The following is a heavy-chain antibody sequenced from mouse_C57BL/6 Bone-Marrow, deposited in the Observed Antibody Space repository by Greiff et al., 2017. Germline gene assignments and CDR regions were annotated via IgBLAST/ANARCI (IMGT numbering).Heavy chain of an antibody. CDR2: IDPSDSYT. J-gene: IGHJ1*03. Sequence: VQLQQPGAELVMPGASVKLSCKASGYTFTSYWMHWVKQRPGQGLEWIGEIDPSDSYTNYNQKFKGKSKLTVDKSSSTAYMQLSSLTSEDSAVYDCARGPHWYFDVWGTGTTVTVSS. CDR3: ARGPHWYFDV. V-gene: IGHV1-69*01. CDR1: GYTFTSYW.